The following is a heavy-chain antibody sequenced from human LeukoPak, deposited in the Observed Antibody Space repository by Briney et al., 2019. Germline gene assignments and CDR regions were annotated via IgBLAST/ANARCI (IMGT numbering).Heavy chain of an antibody. CDR2: ISSSSSYI. CDR3: ARELDSSSWYPPFDY. V-gene: IGHV3-21*01. Sequence: TGGSLRLSCAASGFTFSSYSMNWVRQAPGKGLEWVSSISSSSSYIYYADSVKGRFTISRDNAKNSLYLQMNSLRAEDTAVYYCARELDSSSWYPPFDYWGQGTLVTASS. J-gene: IGHJ4*02. D-gene: IGHD6-13*01. CDR1: GFTFSSYS.